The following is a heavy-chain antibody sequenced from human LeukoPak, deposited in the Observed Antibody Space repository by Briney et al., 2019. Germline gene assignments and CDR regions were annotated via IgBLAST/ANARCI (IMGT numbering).Heavy chain of an antibody. Sequence: SETLSLTCTVSGGSISSSSYYWGWIRQPPGKGLEWIGSIYYSGSTYYNPSLKSRVTISVDTSKNQFSLKLSSVTAADTAVYYCARAVSLWFGELSPFDYWGQGTLVTVSS. J-gene: IGHJ4*02. CDR1: GGSISSSSYY. D-gene: IGHD3-10*01. V-gene: IGHV4-39*07. CDR3: ARAVSLWFGELSPFDY. CDR2: IYYSGST.